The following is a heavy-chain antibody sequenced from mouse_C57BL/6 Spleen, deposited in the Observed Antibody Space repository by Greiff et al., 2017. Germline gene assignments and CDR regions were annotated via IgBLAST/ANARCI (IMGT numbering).Heavy chain of an antibody. J-gene: IGHJ1*03. CDR2: IYPGGGYT. V-gene: IGHV1-63*01. D-gene: IGHD3-2*02. CDR1: GYTFTNYW. Sequence: VKLVESGAELVRPGTSVKMSCKASGYTFTNYWIGWAKQRPGHGLEWIGDIYPGGGYTNYNEKFKGKATLTADKSSSTAYMQFSSLTSEDSAIYYCARSGGPGYFDVWGTGTTVTVSS. CDR3: ARSGGPGYFDV.